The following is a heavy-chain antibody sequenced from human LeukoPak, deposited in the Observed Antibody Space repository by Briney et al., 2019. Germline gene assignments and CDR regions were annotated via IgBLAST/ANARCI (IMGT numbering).Heavy chain of an antibody. CDR1: GFTFSSYA. J-gene: IGHJ4*02. Sequence: GGSLRLSCAASGFTFSSYAMSWVRQAPGKGLEWVSVIYSGGSTYYADSVKGRFTISRDNSKNTLYLQMNSLRAEDTAVYYCARDLGPGEGSDYWGQGTLVIVSS. CDR2: IYSGGST. CDR3: ARDLGPGEGSDY. D-gene: IGHD7-27*01. V-gene: IGHV3-53*01.